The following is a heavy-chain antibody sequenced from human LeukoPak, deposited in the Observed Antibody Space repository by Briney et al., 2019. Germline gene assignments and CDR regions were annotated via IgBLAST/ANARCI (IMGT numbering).Heavy chain of an antibody. CDR3: ARVPFITMVRGAQDY. J-gene: IGHJ4*02. D-gene: IGHD3-10*01. CDR2: IYSGGST. CDR1: GFTLSSLA. Sequence: GGSLRLSCAASGFTLSSLAMHWVRQAPGKGLEWVSVIYSGGSTYYADSVKGRFTISRDNSKNTLYLQMNSLRAEDTAVYYCARVPFITMVRGAQDYWGQGTLVTVSS. V-gene: IGHV3-66*01.